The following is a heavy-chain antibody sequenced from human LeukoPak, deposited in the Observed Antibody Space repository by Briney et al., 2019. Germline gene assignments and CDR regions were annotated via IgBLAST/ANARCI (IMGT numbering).Heavy chain of an antibody. CDR1: GYSISSGYF. CDR3: ARVHIKEFDP. J-gene: IGHJ5*02. Sequence: SETLSLTCTVSGYSISSGYFWGWIRQPPGKGLEWIGSIYHSGSTYYNPSLKSRVTISVDTSRNHFSLNLGSVTAADTAVYYCARVHIKEFDPWGQGILVTVSS. CDR2: IYHSGST. V-gene: IGHV4-38-2*02.